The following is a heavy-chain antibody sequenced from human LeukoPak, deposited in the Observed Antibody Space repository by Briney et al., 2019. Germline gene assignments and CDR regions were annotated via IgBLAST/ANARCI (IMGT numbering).Heavy chain of an antibody. D-gene: IGHD3-3*01. CDR1: GYSVTELS. CDR3: ATRSGDFWSGYVD. J-gene: IGHJ4*02. Sequence: ASVKVSCKASGYSVTELSMQWVRQAPGKGLECLGGFDPEEAKMVYAQKFQGRVTMTEDTSTDTAYMELRGLTSEDTAVYYCATRSGDFWSGYVDWGQGTLVAVSS. CDR2: FDPEEAKM. V-gene: IGHV1-24*01.